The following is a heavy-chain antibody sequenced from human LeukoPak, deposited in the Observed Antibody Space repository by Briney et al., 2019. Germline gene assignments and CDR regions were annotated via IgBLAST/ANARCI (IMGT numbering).Heavy chain of an antibody. V-gene: IGHV3-48*04. J-gene: IGHJ6*03. D-gene: IGHD3-10*01. CDR1: GFTFTEYS. Sequence: GGSLRLSCAASGFTFTEYSIIWVRQAPGEGLEWVSFISDISDRSSTIHYADSVKGRLTTSTENAERSVYSQMHSLRAAATAVYYCATVRGPTPKTSYMDVWGTGTTVTVSS. CDR2: ISDRSSTI. CDR3: ATVRGPTPKTSYMDV.